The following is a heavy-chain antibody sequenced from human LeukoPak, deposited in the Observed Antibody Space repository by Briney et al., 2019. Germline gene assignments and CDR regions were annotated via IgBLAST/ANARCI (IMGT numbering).Heavy chain of an antibody. V-gene: IGHV3-33*05. CDR3: ATTLNIATAGYF. D-gene: IGHD6-13*01. Sequence: PGGSLRLSCAASGFTFSSYGMHWVRQAPGKGLEWVAVISYDGSNKYYADSVKGRFTISRDNSKNTLYLQMNSLRAEDTATYYCATTLNIATAGYFWGQGTLVTVSS. CDR1: GFTFSSYG. CDR2: ISYDGSNK. J-gene: IGHJ4*02.